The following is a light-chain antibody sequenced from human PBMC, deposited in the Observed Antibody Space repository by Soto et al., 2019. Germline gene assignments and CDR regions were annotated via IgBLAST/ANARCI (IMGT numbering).Light chain of an antibody. Sequence: QSVLTQPPSASGSPGQSVTISCTGTSSDVGGYNYVSWYQQHPGKAPKLMIYEVTKRPSGVPDRFSGSKSGNTASLTVSGLQAEDEADYYCSSYAGSKNLTVFATGTNVTVL. V-gene: IGLV2-8*01. J-gene: IGLJ1*01. CDR2: EVT. CDR1: SSDVGGYNY. CDR3: SSYAGSKNLTV.